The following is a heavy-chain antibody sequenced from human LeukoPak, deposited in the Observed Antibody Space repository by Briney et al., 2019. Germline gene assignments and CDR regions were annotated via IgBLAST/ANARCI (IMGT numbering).Heavy chain of an antibody. CDR1: GGTFSSYA. D-gene: IGHD3-22*01. V-gene: IGHV1-69*13. Sequence: PVKVSCKASGGTFSSYAISWVRQAPGQGLEWMGGIIPIFGTANYAQKFQGRVTITADESTSTAYMELSSLRSEDTAVYYCASGQDYYDSSGYYKGWGQGTLVTVSS. J-gene: IGHJ4*02. CDR2: IIPIFGTA. CDR3: ASGQDYYDSSGYYKG.